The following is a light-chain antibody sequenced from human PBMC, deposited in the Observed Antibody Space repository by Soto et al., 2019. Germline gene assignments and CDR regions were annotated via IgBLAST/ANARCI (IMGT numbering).Light chain of an antibody. J-gene: IGKJ4*01. Sequence: AIQMTQSPSSLSASVGDRVTITCRASQYIRNDLGWYQQKPGKAPKLLIYAASSLQSGVPSRFSGSGSGTDFTLTISSLQPEDFAAFYRLQDYCFPLTFGGGTKVGIK. CDR2: AAS. CDR1: QYIRND. V-gene: IGKV1-6*01. CDR3: LQDYCFPLT.